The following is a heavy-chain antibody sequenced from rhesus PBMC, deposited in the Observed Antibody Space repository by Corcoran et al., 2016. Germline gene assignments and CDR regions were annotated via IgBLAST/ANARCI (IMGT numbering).Heavy chain of an antibody. Sequence: QVQLQESGPGLVKPSETLSITCAVSGVSLSDVSYWRLLRHPPGQGLEWIGYIYGSGGGTNYNPSLKNLVTISIDTSKNQFSLKLSSVTAADTAVYYCARDWGDYYGYGLDSWGQGVVVTVSA. CDR3: ARDWGDYYGYGLDS. J-gene: IGHJ6*01. V-gene: IGHV4-106*01. CDR2: IYGSGGGT. CDR1: GVSLSDVSY. D-gene: IGHD3-34*01.